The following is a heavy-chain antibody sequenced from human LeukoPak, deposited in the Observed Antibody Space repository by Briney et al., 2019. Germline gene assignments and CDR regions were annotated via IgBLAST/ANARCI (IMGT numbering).Heavy chain of an antibody. CDR1: GGSISSSSYY. D-gene: IGHD3-22*01. J-gene: IGHJ6*03. Sequence: PSETLSLTCTVSGGSISSSSYYWSWIRQPPGKGLEWIGEINHSGSTNYNPSLKSRVTISVDTSKNQFSLKLSSVTAADTAVYYCARGAYYDSSGYYYRDYYYYMDVWGKGTTVTVSS. CDR3: ARGAYYDSSGYYYRDYYYYMDV. CDR2: INHSGST. V-gene: IGHV4-39*07.